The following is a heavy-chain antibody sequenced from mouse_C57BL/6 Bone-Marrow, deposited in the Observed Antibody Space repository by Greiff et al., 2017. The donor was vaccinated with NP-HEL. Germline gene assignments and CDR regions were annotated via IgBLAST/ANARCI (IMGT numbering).Heavy chain of an antibody. J-gene: IGHJ2*01. CDR2: IHPNSGST. V-gene: IGHV1-64*01. CDR3: ARGPNFITTVYYFDY. CDR1: GYTFTSYW. D-gene: IGHD1-1*01. Sequence: QVQLQQPGAELVKPGASVKLSCKASGYTFTSYWMHWVKQRPGQGLEWIGMIHPNSGSTNYNEKFKSKATLTVDTSSSTAYMQLSSLTSEDSAVYYCARGPNFITTVYYFDYWGQGTTLTVSS.